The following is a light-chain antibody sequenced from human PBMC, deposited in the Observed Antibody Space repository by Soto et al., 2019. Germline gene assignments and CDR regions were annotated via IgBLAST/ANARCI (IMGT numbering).Light chain of an antibody. V-gene: IGLV2-14*01. CDR1: NSDVGGYNY. Sequence: QSALTQPASVSGSPGQSITISCTGTNSDVGGYNYVSWYQQHPGKAPKLMIYEVSNRPSGVSNRFSGSKSGNTASLTISGLQAEDEADYYCSSYTSSSTLENVFGTGTKVTVL. CDR2: EVS. J-gene: IGLJ1*01. CDR3: SSYTSSSTLENV.